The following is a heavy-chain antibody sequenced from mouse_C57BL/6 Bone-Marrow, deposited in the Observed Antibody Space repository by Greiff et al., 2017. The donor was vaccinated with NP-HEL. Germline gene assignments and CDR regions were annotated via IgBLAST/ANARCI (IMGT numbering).Heavy chain of an antibody. CDR2: ISSGGSYT. Sequence: DVMLVESGGDLVKPGGSLKLSCAASGFTFSSYGMSWVRQTPDKRLEWVATISSGGSYTYYPDSVKGRFTISRDNAKNTLYLQMSSLKSEDTAMYYCARGHWGAMDYWGQGTSVTVSS. J-gene: IGHJ4*01. CDR3: ARGHWGAMDY. CDR1: GFTFSSYG. V-gene: IGHV5-6*02. D-gene: IGHD4-1*01.